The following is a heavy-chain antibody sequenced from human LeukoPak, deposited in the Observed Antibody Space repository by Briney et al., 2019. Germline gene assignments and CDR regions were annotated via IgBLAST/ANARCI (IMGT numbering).Heavy chain of an antibody. CDR2: IRYDGSNK. V-gene: IGHV3-30*02. CDR3: ARAEESSSPTMDY. Sequence: GGSLRLSCAASGFTFSSYGMHWVRQAPGKGLEWVAFIRYDGSNKYYADSVKGRFTISRDNSKNTLYLQMNSLRAEDTAVYYCARAEESSSPTMDYWGQGTLVTVSS. D-gene: IGHD6-6*01. J-gene: IGHJ4*02. CDR1: GFTFSSYG.